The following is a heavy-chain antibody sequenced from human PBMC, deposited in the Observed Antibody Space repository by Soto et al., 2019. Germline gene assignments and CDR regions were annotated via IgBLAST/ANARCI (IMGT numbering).Heavy chain of an antibody. Sequence: SETLSFTXTVSGDSISSGNKYWSWIRQAPGKGLEWIGYIFSSGTTYYNPSLKSRLTMSLDTSQNQFSLRLASVTDADSAVYYCARVPSPFDYYYAMDVWGQGTTVTVSS. D-gene: IGHD3-16*01. V-gene: IGHV4-30-4*01. CDR3: ARVPSPFDYYYAMDV. J-gene: IGHJ6*02. CDR2: IFSSGTT. CDR1: GDSISSGNKY.